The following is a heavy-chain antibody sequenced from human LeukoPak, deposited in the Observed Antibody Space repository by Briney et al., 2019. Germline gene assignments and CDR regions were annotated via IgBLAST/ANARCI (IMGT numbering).Heavy chain of an antibody. J-gene: IGHJ6*03. CDR1: GYSFTSYW. CDR2: IYPGDSDT. CDR3: ARPIAARRAGYYYYYMDV. V-gene: IGHV5-51*01. D-gene: IGHD6-6*01. Sequence: GESLKISCKGSGYSFTSYWIGWVRQMPGKGLEWMGIIYPGDSDTRYSPSFQGQATISADKSISTAYLQWSSLKASDTAMYYCARPIAARRAGYYYYYMDVWGKGTTVTVSS.